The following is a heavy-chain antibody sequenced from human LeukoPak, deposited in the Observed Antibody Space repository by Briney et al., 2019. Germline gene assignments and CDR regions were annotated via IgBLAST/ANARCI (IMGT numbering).Heavy chain of an antibody. Sequence: GGSLRLSCAASGFTFSSYSMNWVRQAPGKGLEWVSSISSSSSYIYYADSVKGRFTISRDNAKNSLYLQMNSLRAEDTAVYYCAREAYDFWSGYSCYFDYWGQGTLVTVSS. J-gene: IGHJ4*02. CDR2: ISSSSSYI. CDR3: AREAYDFWSGYSCYFDY. D-gene: IGHD3-3*01. V-gene: IGHV3-21*01. CDR1: GFTFSSYS.